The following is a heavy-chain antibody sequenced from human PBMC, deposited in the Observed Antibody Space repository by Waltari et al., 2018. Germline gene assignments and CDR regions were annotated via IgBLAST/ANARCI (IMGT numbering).Heavy chain of an antibody. D-gene: IGHD1-26*01. Sequence: QVHLVNPGAELRKPGSWVKVSCKASGGTFSSYAISWVRQAPGQGLEWMGGISPIFGTANYAQKFQGRVTITTDESTSTAYMELSSLRSEDTAVYYCASPSSIVGATNAFDIWGQGTMVTVSS. CDR1: GGTFSSYA. CDR2: ISPIFGTA. J-gene: IGHJ3*02. CDR3: ASPSSIVGATNAFDI. V-gene: IGHV1-69*05.